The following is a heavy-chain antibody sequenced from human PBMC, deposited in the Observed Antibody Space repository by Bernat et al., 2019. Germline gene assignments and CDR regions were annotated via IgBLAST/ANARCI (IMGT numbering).Heavy chain of an antibody. CDR1: GFTFSNAW. Sequence: EVQLVESGGGLVKPGGSLRLSCAASGFTFSNAWMNWVRQAPGKGLEWVGRIKRKTDGGTTNYAAPVKGRFTISRDDSKNTLYLQMNSLKTEDTAVYYCTTVEKWELLWFGELLGVDYWGQGTLVTVSS. J-gene: IGHJ4*02. CDR2: IKRKTDGGTT. CDR3: TTVEKWELLWFGELLGVDY. D-gene: IGHD3-10*01. V-gene: IGHV3-15*07.